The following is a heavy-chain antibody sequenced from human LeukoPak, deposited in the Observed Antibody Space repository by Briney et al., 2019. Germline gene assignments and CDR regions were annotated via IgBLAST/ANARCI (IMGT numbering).Heavy chain of an antibody. J-gene: IGHJ1*01. D-gene: IGHD3-3*01. V-gene: IGHV3-30-3*01. CDR2: ISYNGNYK. CDR1: GFTFSNHV. CDR3: ARGSDPQSYDYWSGPVFQY. Sequence: PGGSLRLSCAASGFTFSNHVLHWVRQAPGKGLEWVAVISYNGNYKYYADSVKGRFTISRDNSKNTLYLQMNSLSVDDTAVYYCARGSDPQSYDYWSGPVFQYWGQGTLVTVSS.